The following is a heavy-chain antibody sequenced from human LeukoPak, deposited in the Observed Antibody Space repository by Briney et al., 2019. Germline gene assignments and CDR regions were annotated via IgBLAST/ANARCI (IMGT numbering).Heavy chain of an antibody. V-gene: IGHV3-21*01. CDR2: ISSSSSYI. D-gene: IGHD1-26*01. CDR3: ARAVGATEFDY. Sequence: GGSLRLSCAASGFTFSSYSMTWVRQAPGKGLEWVSSISSSSSYIYYADSVKGRFTISRDNAKNSLYLQMNSLRAEDTAVYYCARAVGATEFDYWGQGTLVTVSS. J-gene: IGHJ4*02. CDR1: GFTFSSYS.